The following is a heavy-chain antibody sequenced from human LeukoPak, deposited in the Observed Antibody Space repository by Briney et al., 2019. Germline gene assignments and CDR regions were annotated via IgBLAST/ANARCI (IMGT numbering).Heavy chain of an antibody. CDR2: IYTSGST. CDR1: GGSISSGSYY. J-gene: IGHJ5*02. V-gene: IGHV4-61*02. Sequence: SQTLSLTCTVSGGSISSGSYYWSWIRQPAGKGLEWVGRIYTSGSTNYNPSPKSRVTISVHTSKNQFSLKLRSVPAADTAVYYCARGEYSSSRGYWFDPWGQGTLVTVSS. CDR3: ARGEYSSSRGYWFDP. D-gene: IGHD6-13*01.